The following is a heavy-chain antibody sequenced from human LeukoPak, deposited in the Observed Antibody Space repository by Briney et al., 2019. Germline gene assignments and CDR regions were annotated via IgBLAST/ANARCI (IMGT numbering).Heavy chain of an antibody. CDR3: ARERSWNGPLDY. J-gene: IGHJ4*02. D-gene: IGHD1-1*01. CDR2: ASFHGSNT. V-gene: IGHV3-30*04. Sequence: GRSLRLSCAASGFIFSDSTMHWVRQAPGKGLEWVAAASFHGSNTYYADSMKGRFTIPRDNSKNTVYLQMNSLRTEDTAVYYCARERSWNGPLDYWGQGTLVTVSS. CDR1: GFIFSDST.